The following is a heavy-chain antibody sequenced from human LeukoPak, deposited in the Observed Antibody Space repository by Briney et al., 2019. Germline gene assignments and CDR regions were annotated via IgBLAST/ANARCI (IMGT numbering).Heavy chain of an antibody. Sequence: LGTLSLTSAIYLGSFSHYYWSCIRDRPGKGLEWVGEIHPSGSTSFNPFLESRVSISKDTSKNQFSLKLTSVTAADTAVYYCSRGSDESKTGDYWGQGTLVTVSS. CDR3: SRGSDESKTGDY. J-gene: IGHJ4*02. V-gene: IGHV4-34*01. D-gene: IGHD6-25*01. CDR2: IHPSGST. CDR1: LGSFSHYY.